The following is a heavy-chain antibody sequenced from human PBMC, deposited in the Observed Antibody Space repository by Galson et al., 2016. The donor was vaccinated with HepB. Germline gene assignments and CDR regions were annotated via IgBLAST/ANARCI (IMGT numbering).Heavy chain of an antibody. D-gene: IGHD5-18*01. Sequence: PALVKPTQTLTLTCTFSGFSLSTSRKCVTWIRQPPGKALEWLALIDWDDDKYYSKSLKTRLTISQDASKNQVVLTLTNVDPVDTATYYCARVSGAYGYSFGYADYWGQGTPVTVPS. CDR1: GFSLSTSRKC. V-gene: IGHV2-70*01. CDR3: ARVSGAYGYSFGYADY. J-gene: IGHJ4*02. CDR2: IDWDDDK.